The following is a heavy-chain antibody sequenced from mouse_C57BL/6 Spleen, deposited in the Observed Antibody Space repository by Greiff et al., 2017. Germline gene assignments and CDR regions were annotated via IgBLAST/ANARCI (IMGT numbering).Heavy chain of an antibody. D-gene: IGHD6-1*01. Sequence: VQLQQSGAELVRPGTSVKVSCKASGYAFTNYLIEWVKQRPGQGLEWIGVINPGSGGTNYNEKFKGKATLTADKSSSTAYMQLSSLTSEDSAVYFCARRAAHWYFDVWGTGTTVTVSS. J-gene: IGHJ1*03. CDR2: INPGSGGT. V-gene: IGHV1-54*01. CDR1: GYAFTNYL. CDR3: ARRAAHWYFDV.